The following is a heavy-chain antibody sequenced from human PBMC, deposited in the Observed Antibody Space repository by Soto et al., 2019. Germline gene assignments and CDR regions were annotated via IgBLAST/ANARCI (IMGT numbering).Heavy chain of an antibody. CDR2: INNGGDTT. J-gene: IGHJ4*02. CDR3: ARYSSTWYRPFDR. CDR1: GFTFSSYA. D-gene: IGHD6-13*01. V-gene: IGHV3-23*01. Sequence: PGGSLRLSCVASGFTFSSYAMSWVRQAPGKGLEWVSGINNGGDTTYYADSVKGRFTISRDNSKNTLYLQMNSLRAEDTAVYQCARYSSTWYRPFDRWGQGTLVTVSS.